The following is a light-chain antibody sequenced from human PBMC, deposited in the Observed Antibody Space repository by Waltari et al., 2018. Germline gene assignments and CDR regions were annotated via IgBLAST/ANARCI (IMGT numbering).Light chain of an antibody. CDR2: WAS. J-gene: IGKJ2*01. CDR3: QQSHSVPYT. Sequence: DIVMTQSPDSLAVSLGERATINCKSSQSVFYRPDNKNYLVWYQQKPGQPPKLLICWASTRESGVPDRFSGSGSGTDFTLTISSLQAEDVAVYYCQQSHSVPYTFGQGTQLEIK. V-gene: IGKV4-1*01. CDR1: QSVFYRPDNKNY.